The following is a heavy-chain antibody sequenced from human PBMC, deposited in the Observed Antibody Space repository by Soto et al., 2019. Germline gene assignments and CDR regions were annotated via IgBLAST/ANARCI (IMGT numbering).Heavy chain of an antibody. D-gene: IGHD2-2*01. CDR1: GFTFSSYG. J-gene: IGHJ5*02. CDR2: IWYDGSNK. V-gene: IGHV3-33*01. CDR3: ARAIYCSSTSCSPNWFDP. Sequence: VQLVESGGGVVQPGRSLRLSCAASGFTFSSYGMHWVRQAPGKGLEWVAVIWYDGSNKYYADSVKGRFTISRDNSKNTLYLQMNSLRAEDTAVYYCARAIYCSSTSCSPNWFDPWGQGTLVTVSS.